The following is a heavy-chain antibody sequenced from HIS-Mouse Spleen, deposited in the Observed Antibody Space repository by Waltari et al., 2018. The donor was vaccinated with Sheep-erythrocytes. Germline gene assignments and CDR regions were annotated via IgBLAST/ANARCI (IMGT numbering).Heavy chain of an antibody. V-gene: IGHV3-7*01. CDR3: ARTSSSSDYFDY. Sequence: EVQLVESGGGLVQPGGSLRPSCAASGVPFICCWMSWVRQAPGKGLEWVANIKQDGSEKYYVDSVKGRFTISRDNAKNSLYLQMNSLRAEDTAVYYCARTSSSSDYFDYWGQGTLVTVSS. CDR1: GVPFICCW. J-gene: IGHJ4*02. D-gene: IGHD6-6*01. CDR2: IKQDGSEK.